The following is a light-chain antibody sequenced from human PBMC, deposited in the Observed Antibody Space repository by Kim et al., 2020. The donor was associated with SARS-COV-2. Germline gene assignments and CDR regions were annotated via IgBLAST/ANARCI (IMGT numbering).Light chain of an antibody. CDR3: QVWDSSSDHRVV. CDR1: SIGSKS. V-gene: IGLV3-21*04. J-gene: IGLJ2*01. CDR2: YDS. Sequence: YELTQPPSVSVAPGKMARVSCGGNSIGSKSVHWYQQKSGQAPVLVIYYDSDRPSGIPERFSGSNSGDTATLTISRVEAGDEADYYCQVWDSSSDHRVVFGGGTQLTVL.